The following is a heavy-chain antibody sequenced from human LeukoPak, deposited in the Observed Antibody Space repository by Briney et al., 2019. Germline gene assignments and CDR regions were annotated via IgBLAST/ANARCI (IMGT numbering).Heavy chain of an antibody. D-gene: IGHD3-22*01. CDR1: GGSFSGYY. CDR2: INHSGST. J-gene: IGHJ4*02. CDR3: ARAYDSSGPIDY. V-gene: IGHV4-34*01. Sequence: SETLSLTCAVYGGSFSGYYWSWIRQPPGKGLEWIGEINHSGSTNYNPSLKSRVTISVDTSKNQFSLKLSSVTAADTAVYYCARAYDSSGPIDYWGQGTLVIVSS.